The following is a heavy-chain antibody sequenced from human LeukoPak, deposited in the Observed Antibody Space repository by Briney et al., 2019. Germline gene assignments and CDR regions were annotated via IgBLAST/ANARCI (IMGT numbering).Heavy chain of an antibody. V-gene: IGHV1-2*02. J-gene: IGHJ6*03. CDR1: GYTFTGYY. D-gene: IGHD2-15*01. Sequence: ASVKVSCTSSGYTFTGYYMHRVRQAPGQGLEWMGWINPNSGGTNYAQKFQGRVTMTRDTSISTAYMELSRLRSDDTAVYYCARDAEVAHHYYYMDGCGKGTTVTVSS. CDR2: INPNSGGT. CDR3: ARDAEVAHHYYYMDG.